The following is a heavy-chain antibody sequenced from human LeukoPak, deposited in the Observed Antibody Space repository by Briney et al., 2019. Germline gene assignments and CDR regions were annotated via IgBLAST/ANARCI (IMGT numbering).Heavy chain of an antibody. Sequence: SETLSLTCTVSGGSISSSYWSWIRQPPGKGLEWIASIYDSETTKYNPSLRSRATISSDTSKNQFSLKLSSVTAADTAVYYRARQAYSSGWYTAAYWGQGTLVTVSS. CDR2: IYDSETT. V-gene: IGHV4-59*08. J-gene: IGHJ4*02. CDR3: ARQAYSSGWYTAAY. CDR1: GGSISSSY. D-gene: IGHD6-19*01.